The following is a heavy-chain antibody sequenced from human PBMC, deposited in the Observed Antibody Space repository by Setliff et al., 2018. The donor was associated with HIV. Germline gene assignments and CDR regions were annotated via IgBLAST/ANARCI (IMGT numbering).Heavy chain of an antibody. CDR1: GISFSSSA. D-gene: IGHD3-10*01. J-gene: IGHJ6*03. CDR2: ISSSGASI. Sequence: GGSLRLSCTASGISFSSSAISWVRQAPGKGLEWVSVISSSGASIYYADSVKGRFTLSRDNAKKSLYLQMNSLRAEDTAVYYCAKDHYYGLGSYSYYYYYMDVWGKGTTVTVSS. V-gene: IGHV3-23*01. CDR3: AKDHYYGLGSYSYYYYYMDV.